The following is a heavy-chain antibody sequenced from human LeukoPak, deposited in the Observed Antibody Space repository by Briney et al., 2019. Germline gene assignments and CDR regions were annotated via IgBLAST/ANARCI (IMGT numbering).Heavy chain of an antibody. D-gene: IGHD6-19*01. J-gene: IGHJ4*02. CDR1: GGSISSSSYY. V-gene: IGHV4-39*01. Sequence: SETLSLTCTVSGGSISSSSYYWGWIRQPPGKGLEWIGRIYYNGSTYYNPSLKSRVTISVDTSKNQFCLKLSSVTAADTAVYYCARGVSSGWFGTFDYWGQGTLVTVSS. CDR2: IYYNGST. CDR3: ARGVSSGWFGTFDY.